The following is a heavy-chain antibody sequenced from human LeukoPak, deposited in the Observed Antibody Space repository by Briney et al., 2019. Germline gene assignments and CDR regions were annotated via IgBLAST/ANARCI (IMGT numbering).Heavy chain of an antibody. CDR2: INHSGST. Sequence: SETLSLTCAVYGGSFSGDYWSWIRQPPGKGLEWIGEINHSGSTNYNPSLKSRVTISVDTSKDQFSLKLSSVTAADTAVYYCARGTVVVDDAFDIWGQGTMVTVSS. CDR1: GGSFSGDY. D-gene: IGHD2-2*01. CDR3: ARGTVVVDDAFDI. J-gene: IGHJ3*02. V-gene: IGHV4-34*01.